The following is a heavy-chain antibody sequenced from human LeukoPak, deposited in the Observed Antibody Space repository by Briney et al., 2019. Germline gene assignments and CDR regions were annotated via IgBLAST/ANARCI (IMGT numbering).Heavy chain of an antibody. D-gene: IGHD3-22*01. Sequence: SVKVSCKASGFTFTSSAMQWVRQARGQRLEWIGWIVVGSGNTNYAQKFQERVAITRDMSTSTAYMELSSLRSEDTAVYYCAAGSSLFEYYYDSSGYYFDAFDIWGQETMVTVSS. J-gene: IGHJ3*02. CDR3: AAGSSLFEYYYDSSGYYFDAFDI. V-gene: IGHV1-58*02. CDR2: IVVGSGNT. CDR1: GFTFTSSA.